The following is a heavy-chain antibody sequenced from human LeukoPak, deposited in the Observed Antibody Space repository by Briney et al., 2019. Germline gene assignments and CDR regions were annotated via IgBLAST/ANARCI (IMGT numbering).Heavy chain of an antibody. J-gene: IGHJ5*02. CDR1: GYTFTSYY. D-gene: IGHD3-16*01. CDR3: ARDADSRLGFDP. CDR2: INPSGGST. V-gene: IGHV1-46*01. Sequence: ASVKVSCKASGYTFTSYYMHWVRQAPGQGLEWMGIINPSGGSTSYAQKFQGRVTMTRDMSTSTAYMELSSLRSEDTAVYYCARDADSRLGFDPWGQGTLVTVSS.